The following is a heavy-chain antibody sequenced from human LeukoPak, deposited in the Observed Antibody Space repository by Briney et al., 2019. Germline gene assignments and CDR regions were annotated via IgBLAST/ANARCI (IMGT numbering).Heavy chain of an antibody. D-gene: IGHD2/OR15-2a*01. J-gene: IGHJ2*01. Sequence: GGSLRLSCAASGFXFNRYAVAWVRQAPGKGLEWVSSISGSGGRTFFADSVKGRFTVSRDSSVFLQMESLRAEDTALYYCAQSTSMRYFFDLWGRGTLVTVSS. CDR2: ISGSGGRT. V-gene: IGHV3-23*01. CDR1: GFXFNRYA. CDR3: AQSTSMRYFFDL.